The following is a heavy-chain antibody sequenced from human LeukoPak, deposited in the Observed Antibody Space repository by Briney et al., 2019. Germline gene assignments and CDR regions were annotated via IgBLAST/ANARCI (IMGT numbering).Heavy chain of an antibody. V-gene: IGHV3-23*01. CDR1: GFTFSSYG. J-gene: IGHJ4*02. CDR3: AKEVGQGRYFDWLTTYYFDY. D-gene: IGHD3-9*01. CDR2: ISGSGGII. Sequence: PGGTLRLSCAGSGFTFSSYGMSWVRQAPGKVLEWVSVISGSGGIIYYADSVKGRFTISRDNSKNTLYLQMNSLRAEDTAVYYCAKEVGQGRYFDWLTTYYFDYWGQGTLVTVSS.